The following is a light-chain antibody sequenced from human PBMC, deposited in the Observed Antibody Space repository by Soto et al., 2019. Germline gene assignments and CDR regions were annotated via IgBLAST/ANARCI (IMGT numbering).Light chain of an antibody. J-gene: IGKJ1*01. CDR3: QHMRT. CDR1: QNINNW. V-gene: IGKV1-5*01. Sequence: DIQMTQSPSTLSASIGDRVTITCRASQNINNWIAWYQQKPGKAPKFLIYDASTLESGVPSRFSVSGFGTEFSLTISSLQPDDFGSYYCQHMRTFGQGTKV. CDR2: DAS.